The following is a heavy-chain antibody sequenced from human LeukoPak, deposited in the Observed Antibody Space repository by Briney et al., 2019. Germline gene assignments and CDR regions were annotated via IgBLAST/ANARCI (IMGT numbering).Heavy chain of an antibody. CDR1: GYTFTSYG. D-gene: IGHD3-3*01. V-gene: IGHV1-18*01. CDR3: ARDPSWFLEWLPHLGY. J-gene: IGHJ4*02. CDR2: ISAYNGNT. Sequence: PAASVKVSCKASGYTFTSYGISWVRQAPGQGLEWMGWISAYNGNTNYAQKLQGRVTMTTDTSTSTAYMELRSLRSDDTAVYYCARDPSWFLEWLPHLGYWGQGTLVTVSS.